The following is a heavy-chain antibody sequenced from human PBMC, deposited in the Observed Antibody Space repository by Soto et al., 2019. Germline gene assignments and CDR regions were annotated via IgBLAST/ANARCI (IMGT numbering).Heavy chain of an antibody. J-gene: IGHJ1*01. CDR1: GGSISSSSYC. Sequence: QLQLQESGPGLVKPSETLSLTCTVSGGSISSSSYCWGWIRQPPGKGLEWIGSIYYSGSTYYNPSLKSRVTISLDTCKNQFSLKLSSVTAADMVVYYCARQGGYSSSWYEYFQHWGQGTLVTVSS. D-gene: IGHD6-13*01. V-gene: IGHV4-39*01. CDR3: ARQGGYSSSWYEYFQH. CDR2: IYYSGST.